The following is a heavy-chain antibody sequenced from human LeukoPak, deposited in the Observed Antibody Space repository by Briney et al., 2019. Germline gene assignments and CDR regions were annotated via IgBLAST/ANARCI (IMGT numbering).Heavy chain of an antibody. D-gene: IGHD3-10*01. J-gene: IGHJ4*01. Sequence: SETLSLTCAVYGGSFSGYYWSWIRQPPGKGLEWIGEINHSGSTNYNPSLKSRVTISVDTSKNQFSLKLSSVTAADTAVYCCARVGGFGELKPIDYWGQGTLVTVSS. CDR1: GGSFSGYY. CDR3: ARVGGFGELKPIDY. CDR2: INHSGST. V-gene: IGHV4-34*01.